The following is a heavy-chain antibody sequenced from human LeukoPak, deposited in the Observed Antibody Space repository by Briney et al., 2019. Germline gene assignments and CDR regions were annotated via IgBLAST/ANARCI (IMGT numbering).Heavy chain of an antibody. CDR3: ARKVSSGWYLGDYYYGMDV. CDR1: GGSISSYY. V-gene: IGHV4-59*01. J-gene: IGHJ6*02. D-gene: IGHD6-19*01. Sequence: SETLSLTCTVSGGSISSYYWSWIRQPPGRGLEWIGYIYYSGSTNYNPSLKSRVTISVDTSKNQFSLKLGSVTAADTAVYYCARKVSSGWYLGDYYYGMDVWGQGTTVTVSS. CDR2: IYYSGST.